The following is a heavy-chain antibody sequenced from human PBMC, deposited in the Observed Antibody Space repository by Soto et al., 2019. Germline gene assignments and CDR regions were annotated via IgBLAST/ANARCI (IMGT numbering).Heavy chain of an antibody. Sequence: SETLSLTCAVYGGSFSGYYWSWIRQPPGKGLEWIGEINHSGSTNYNPSLKSRVTISVDTSKNQFSLKLSSVTAADTAVYYCARGLDDYVWGSYRYTSPYYFDYWGQGTLVTVSS. CDR1: GGSFSGYY. J-gene: IGHJ4*02. CDR2: INHSGST. V-gene: IGHV4-34*01. CDR3: ARGLDDYVWGSYRYTSPYYFDY. D-gene: IGHD3-16*02.